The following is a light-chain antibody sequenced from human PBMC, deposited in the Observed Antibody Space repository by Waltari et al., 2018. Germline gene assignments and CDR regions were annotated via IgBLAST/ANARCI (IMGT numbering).Light chain of an antibody. CDR1: QSVSSY. V-gene: IGKV3-11*01. CDR3: QQRFSWPT. CDR2: DAY. J-gene: IGKJ1*01. Sequence: EIVLTQSPATLSLSPGERATLSCRASQSVSSYLAWYQQKPGQAPRLLIYDAYNRATGITDRFSGSGSGTDFTLTISSLEPEDFAVYYCQQRFSWPTFGQGAKVEIK.